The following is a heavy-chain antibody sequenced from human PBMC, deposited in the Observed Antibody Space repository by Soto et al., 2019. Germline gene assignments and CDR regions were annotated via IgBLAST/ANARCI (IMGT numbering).Heavy chain of an antibody. J-gene: IGHJ6*02. CDR1: GGSISSGGYY. D-gene: IGHD3-3*01. CDR3: ARYDFWSGYPRDYYYYGMDV. CDR2: IYYSGST. Sequence: NPSETLSLTCTVSGGSISSGGYYWSWIRQHPGKGLEWIGYIYYSGSTYYNPSLKSRVTISVDTSKNQFSLKLSSVTAADTAVYYCARYDFWSGYPRDYYYYGMDVWGQGTTVTVSS. V-gene: IGHV4-31*03.